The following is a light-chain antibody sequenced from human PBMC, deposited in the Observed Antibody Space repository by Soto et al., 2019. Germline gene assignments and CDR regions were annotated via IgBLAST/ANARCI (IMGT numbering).Light chain of an antibody. J-gene: IGKJ5*01. CDR2: DAS. V-gene: IGKV1-39*01. CDR3: QQTHSTPVT. Sequence: DIQMTQSPSSLSASVGDRVTITCRASQTISTYLNWYQQKPGKAPRLLIYDASSLLSGVPSRFSGSGSGTDFTLTISSLQPEDFATYYCQQTHSTPVTFGQGTRLEIK. CDR1: QTISTY.